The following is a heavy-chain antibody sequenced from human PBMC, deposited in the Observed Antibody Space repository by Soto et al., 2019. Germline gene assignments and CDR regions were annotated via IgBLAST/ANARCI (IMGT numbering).Heavy chain of an antibody. V-gene: IGHV4-59*08. D-gene: IGHD6-25*01. Sequence: PSETLSLTCSVSGGSISNHYWSWIRQPPGKGLERIGYIYYNGNTNYNPSLKSRVTISVDTSKNQFSLKLSSVTAADTAVYYCARHFRVGYSEANHNWFDPWGQGTLVTVSS. J-gene: IGHJ5*02. CDR1: GGSISNHY. CDR2: IYYNGNT. CDR3: ARHFRVGYSEANHNWFDP.